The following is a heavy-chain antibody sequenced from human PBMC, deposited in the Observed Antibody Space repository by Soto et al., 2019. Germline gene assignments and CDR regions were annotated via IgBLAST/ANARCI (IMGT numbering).Heavy chain of an antibody. D-gene: IGHD3-3*01. J-gene: IGHJ6*02. Sequence: PSETLSLTCTVSGGSISSSSYYWGWIRQPPGKGLEWIGSIYYSGSTYYNPSLKSRVTISVDTSKNQFSLKLSSVTAADTAVYYCARRPTYYDFWSGYYYYYYGMDVWGQGTTVTVSS. CDR3: ARRPTYYDFWSGYYYYYYGMDV. V-gene: IGHV4-39*01. CDR1: GGSISSSSYY. CDR2: IYYSGST.